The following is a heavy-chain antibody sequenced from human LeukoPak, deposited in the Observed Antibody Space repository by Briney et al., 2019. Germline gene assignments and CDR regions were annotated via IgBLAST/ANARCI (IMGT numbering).Heavy chain of an antibody. J-gene: IGHJ4*02. V-gene: IGHV3-33*01. CDR1: GFTFSSYG. CDR3: ARDPPYYYDSSGYYQGYFDY. Sequence: PGGSLRLSCVASGFTFSSYGMHWVRQAPGKGLEWVAVIWYDGSNKYYADSVKGRFTISRDNSKNTLYLQMNSLRAEDTAVYYCARDPPYYYDSSGYYQGYFDYWGQGTLVTVSS. D-gene: IGHD3-22*01. CDR2: IWYDGSNK.